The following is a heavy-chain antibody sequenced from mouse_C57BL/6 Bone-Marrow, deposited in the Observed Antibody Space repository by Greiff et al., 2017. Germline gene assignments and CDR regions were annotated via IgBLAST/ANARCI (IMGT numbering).Heavy chain of an antibody. CDR3: ARGVGRCFDY. CDR2: IDPANGNT. D-gene: IGHD4-1*01. CDR1: GFNIKNTY. Sequence: VQLQQSVAELVRPGASVKLSCTASGFNIKNTYMNWVKQRPEQGLEWIGRIDPANGNTKYAPKFQGKATITADTSSNTAYLQLSSLTSEDTAIYYCARGVGRCFDYWGQGTTLTVSS. J-gene: IGHJ2*01. V-gene: IGHV14-3*01.